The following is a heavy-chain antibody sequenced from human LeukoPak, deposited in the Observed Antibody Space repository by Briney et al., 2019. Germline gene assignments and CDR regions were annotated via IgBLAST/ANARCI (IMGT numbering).Heavy chain of an antibody. CDR3: AKDSPSRTATTEVPVDY. D-gene: IGHD1/OR15-1a*01. Sequence: GGSLRLSCAASGFSFRDYTMNWVRQAPGKGLEWVASISSSSSYIYFASSVRGRFTISRDNAKNSLYLQMNSLRAEDTAVYYCAKDSPSRTATTEVPVDYWGRGTLVTVSS. V-gene: IGHV3-21*01. J-gene: IGHJ4*02. CDR2: ISSSSSYI. CDR1: GFSFRDYT.